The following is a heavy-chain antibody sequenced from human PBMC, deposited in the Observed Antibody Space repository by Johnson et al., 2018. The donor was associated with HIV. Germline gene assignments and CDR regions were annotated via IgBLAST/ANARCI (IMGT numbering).Heavy chain of an antibody. J-gene: IGHJ3*01. Sequence: VQLVESGGGLAQPGGSLRLSCVGSGLTFSSYAMSWVRQAPGKGLEWVSAISASGGSTYYADSVKGRFTISRDNTNNTLLLQMNSLRDEDTAVYHCAKERLLHDAFDFWGQGTMVTVSS. V-gene: IGHV3-23*04. CDR3: AKERLLHDAFDF. CDR1: GLTFSSYA. CDR2: ISASGGST. D-gene: IGHD5-18*01.